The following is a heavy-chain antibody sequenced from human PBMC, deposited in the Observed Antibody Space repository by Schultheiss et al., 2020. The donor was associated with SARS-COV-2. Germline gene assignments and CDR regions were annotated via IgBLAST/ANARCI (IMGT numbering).Heavy chain of an antibody. J-gene: IGHJ3*02. D-gene: IGHD3-22*01. CDR1: GGSISSYY. CDR3: ARVQYDSNFYGAFDI. Sequence: SETLSLTCTVSGGSISSYYWSWIRQHPGKGLEWIGYIYYSGSTYYNPSLKSRVTISVDTSKNQFSLKLSSVTAADTAVYYCARVQYDSNFYGAFDIWGQGTMVTVSS. CDR2: IYYSGST. V-gene: IGHV4-59*08.